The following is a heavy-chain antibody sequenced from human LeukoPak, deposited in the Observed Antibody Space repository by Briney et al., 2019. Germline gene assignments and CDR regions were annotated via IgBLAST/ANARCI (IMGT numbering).Heavy chain of an antibody. CDR2: IYYSGST. Sequence: SETLSLTCTVSGGSISSYYWSWIRQPPGKGLEWIGYIYYSGSTNYNPSLKSRVTIPVDTSKNQFSLKLSSVTAADTAVYYCARTVTYFDYWGQGTLVTVSS. D-gene: IGHD2-21*02. CDR3: ARTVTYFDY. J-gene: IGHJ4*02. V-gene: IGHV4-59*01. CDR1: GGSISSYY.